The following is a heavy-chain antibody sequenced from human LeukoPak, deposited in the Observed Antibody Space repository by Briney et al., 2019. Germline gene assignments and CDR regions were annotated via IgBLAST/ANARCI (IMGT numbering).Heavy chain of an antibody. CDR3: AKAGNPWYNWNYWFDP. CDR2: ISGSGGST. Sequence: PGGSLRLSCAASGFTFSSYVMSWVRQAPGKGLEWVSAISGSGGSTYYADSVKGRFTISRDNSKNTLYLQMNSLRAEDTAVYYCAKAGNPWYNWNYWFDPWGQGTLVTVSS. CDR1: GFTFSSYV. J-gene: IGHJ5*02. D-gene: IGHD1-7*01. V-gene: IGHV3-23*01.